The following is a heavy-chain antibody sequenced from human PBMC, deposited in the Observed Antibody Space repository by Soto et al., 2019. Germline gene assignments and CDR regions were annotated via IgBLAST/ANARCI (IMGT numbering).Heavy chain of an antibody. CDR3: ARTDGDSGYDLGAYWYFAL. Sequence: QVQLVESGGGVVQPGRSLRLSCAASGFTFSSYAMHWVRQAPGKGLEWVAVISYDGSNKYYADSVKGRFTISRDNSKNTLYLQMNSRRAEDTAVYYCARTDGDSGYDLGAYWYFALGGRGTLVTVSS. CDR2: ISYDGSNK. CDR1: GFTFSSYA. D-gene: IGHD5-12*01. J-gene: IGHJ2*01. V-gene: IGHV3-30-3*01.